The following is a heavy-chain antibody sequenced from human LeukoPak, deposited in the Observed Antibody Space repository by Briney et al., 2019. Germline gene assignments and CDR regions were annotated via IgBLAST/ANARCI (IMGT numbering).Heavy chain of an antibody. Sequence: SETLSLTCTVSGGSISTYYWSWIRQPPGKGLEWIGYIYYSGSTNYSPSLQSRVTMSVDTSKNQFSLRMNSVTAADTAAYYCARSGTKTNGFDHWGQGTLVTVSS. CDR3: ARSGTKTNGFDH. J-gene: IGHJ4*02. CDR1: GGSISTYY. CDR2: IYYSGST. V-gene: IGHV4-59*01. D-gene: IGHD2-8*01.